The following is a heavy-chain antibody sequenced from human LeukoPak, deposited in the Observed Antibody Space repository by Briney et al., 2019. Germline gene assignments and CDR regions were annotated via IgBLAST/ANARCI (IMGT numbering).Heavy chain of an antibody. D-gene: IGHD2-15*01. V-gene: IGHV3-23*01. J-gene: IGHJ4*02. Sequence: PGGSLRLSCAASRFTFSGYAMSWVRQAPGKGLEWVSTITGSGDTTYYADSGKGRFTISRDNSKNTLYLQMNSLRAEDTAVYYCAKARGYCSGGTCYSGFDYWGQGTLVTVSS. CDR1: RFTFSGYA. CDR2: ITGSGDTT. CDR3: AKARGYCSGGTCYSGFDY.